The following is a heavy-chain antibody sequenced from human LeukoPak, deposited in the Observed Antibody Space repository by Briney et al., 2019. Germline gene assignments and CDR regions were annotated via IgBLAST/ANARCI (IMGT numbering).Heavy chain of an antibody. D-gene: IGHD2-2*01. CDR3: ARDARYCSSTSCYPPYYYYGMDV. V-gene: IGHV1-8*01. J-gene: IGHJ6*02. Sequence: EASVKVSCKASGYTFTSYDINWVRQATGQGLEWMGWMNPNSGNTGYAQKFQGRVTMTRNTSISTAYMELSSLRSEDTAVYYCARDARYCSSTSCYPPYYYYGMDVWGQGTTVTVSS. CDR1: GYTFTSYD. CDR2: MNPNSGNT.